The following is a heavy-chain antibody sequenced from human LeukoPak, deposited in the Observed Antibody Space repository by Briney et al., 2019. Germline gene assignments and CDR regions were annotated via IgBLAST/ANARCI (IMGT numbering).Heavy chain of an antibody. J-gene: IGHJ4*02. CDR1: GFTFSSYG. D-gene: IGHD6-13*01. V-gene: IGHV3-30*18. CDR2: ISYDGSNK. CDR3: AKDESVGVYSSSWYVAPRAGGFVASSRPTETDY. Sequence: GRSLRLSCAASGFTFSSYGMHWVRQAPGKGLEWVAVISYDGSNKYYADSVKGRFTISRDNSKNTLYLQMNSLRAEDTAVYYCAKDESVGVYSSSWYVAPRAGGFVASSRPTETDYWGQGTLVTVSS.